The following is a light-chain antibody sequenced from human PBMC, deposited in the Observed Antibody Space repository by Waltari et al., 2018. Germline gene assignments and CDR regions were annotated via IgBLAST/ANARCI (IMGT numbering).Light chain of an antibody. CDR2: EDS. Sequence: QSVLTQPPSVSAAPGQRVTISCSGGHSNIGNNYVSWYRQFPGKAPKLLIYEDSERPSGVPGRVSGSKSGTSATLDITGLQAGDEADYYCGTWDSSLSGAVFGGGTHLTVL. J-gene: IGLJ7*01. CDR1: HSNIGNNY. V-gene: IGLV1-51*02. CDR3: GTWDSSLSGAV.